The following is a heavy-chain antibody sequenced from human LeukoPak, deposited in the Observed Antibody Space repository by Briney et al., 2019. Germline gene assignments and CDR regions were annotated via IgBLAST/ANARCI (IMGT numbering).Heavy chain of an antibody. CDR3: ARDHAAIYYGSGSYYAGYYYYMDV. Sequence: ASVKVSCKASGYTFTGYYIHWVRQAPGQGLEWMGWISAYNGNTNYAQKLQGRVTMTTDTSTSTAYMELRSLRSDDTAVYYCARDHAAIYYGSGSYYAGYYYYMDVWGKGTTVTVSS. V-gene: IGHV1-18*04. CDR2: ISAYNGNT. J-gene: IGHJ6*03. CDR1: GYTFTGYY. D-gene: IGHD3-10*01.